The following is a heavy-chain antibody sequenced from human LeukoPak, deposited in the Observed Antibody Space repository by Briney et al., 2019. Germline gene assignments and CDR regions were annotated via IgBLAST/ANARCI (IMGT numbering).Heavy chain of an antibody. V-gene: IGHV3-11*01. J-gene: IGHJ5*02. CDR1: GFTFSDYY. CDR3: ARGLAANDWFDP. D-gene: IGHD2-15*01. CDR2: ISASSGTR. Sequence: GGSLRLSCAASGFTFSDYYMNWIRQAPGKGLEWLSYISASSGTRYYADSVKGRFTISRDNAKNSLYLQMNSLRAEDTAVYYRARGLAANDWFDPWGQGTLVTVSS.